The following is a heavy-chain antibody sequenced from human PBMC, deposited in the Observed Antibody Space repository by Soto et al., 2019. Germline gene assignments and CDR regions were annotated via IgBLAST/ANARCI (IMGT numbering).Heavy chain of an antibody. Sequence: QVHLLLQSGAEVKKPGSSVKVACKASGCNHSHSAISWVRQAPVQGLEWRGGIIPVFGIISHAQNFQGRVTITADESMSTAYRELSSLRSEDTAVYFCAGGRIVGAGSSAYYSMDVWGQGTTCTVS. V-gene: IGHV1-69*01. D-gene: IGHD3-22*01. J-gene: IGHJ6*02. CDR3: AGGRIVGAGSSAYYSMDV. CDR1: GCNHSHSA. CDR2: IIPVFGII.